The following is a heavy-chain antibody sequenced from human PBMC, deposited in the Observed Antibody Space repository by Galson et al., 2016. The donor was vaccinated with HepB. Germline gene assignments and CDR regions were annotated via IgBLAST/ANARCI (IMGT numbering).Heavy chain of an antibody. J-gene: IGHJ4*02. D-gene: IGHD1-7*01. CDR2: INPSDGTT. V-gene: IGHV1-46*01. Sequence: SCKASGYTLSTHYLHWVRQAPGQGLAWVGVINPSDGTTNCSERLQGRVTMTRDTSTTSFYMELSSLRYEDTAEYFCAREIGGTSYFEYWGQGTLVTVSS. CDR1: GYTLSTHY. CDR3: AREIGGTSYFEY.